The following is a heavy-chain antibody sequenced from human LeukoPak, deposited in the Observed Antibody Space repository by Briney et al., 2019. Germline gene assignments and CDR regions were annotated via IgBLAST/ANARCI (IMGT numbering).Heavy chain of an antibody. D-gene: IGHD3-3*01. CDR1: GFTFSSYA. J-gene: IGHJ6*02. CDR2: ISYDGSNK. V-gene: IGHV3-30-3*01. Sequence: GRSLRLSCAASGFTFSSYAIHWVREAPGKGLEWGAVISYDGSNKYYADSVKGRFTISRDNSKNTLYQQMNSLRAEDTAVYYWARSSYDFWSVGYGGHYSCGMDVWGQGTTVTVSS. CDR3: ARSSYDFWSVGYGGHYSCGMDV.